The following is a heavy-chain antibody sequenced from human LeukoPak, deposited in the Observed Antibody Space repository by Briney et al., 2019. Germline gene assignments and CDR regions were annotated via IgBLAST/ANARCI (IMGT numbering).Heavy chain of an antibody. D-gene: IGHD3-3*01. CDR3: ARERKITIFGVACDY. J-gene: IGHJ4*02. CDR2: INPNGGGT. Sequence: ASVKVSCKASGYTFTGYYIHWVRQAPGQGLEWMGRINPNGGGTNYAQKFQGRVTTASDTSISTAYMELSRLRSDDTAVYYCARERKITIFGVACDYWGQGTLVTVSS. CDR1: GYTFTGYY. V-gene: IGHV1-2*06.